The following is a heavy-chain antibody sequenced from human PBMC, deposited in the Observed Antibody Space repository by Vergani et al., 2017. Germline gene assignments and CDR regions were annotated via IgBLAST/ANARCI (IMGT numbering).Heavy chain of an antibody. Sequence: QVQLVQSGAELKKPGASVSVSCKGSSHTFQTYGISWVRQAPGKGLEWMAWIRPYTGHTIYAQKFQDRVTMTADTSTNTAYMELSRLRSDDTAVYYCARDRVVPARYAFDIWGQGTMVTVSS. CDR3: ARDRVVPARYAFDI. V-gene: IGHV1-18*01. J-gene: IGHJ3*02. CDR1: SHTFQTYG. D-gene: IGHD2-2*01. CDR2: IRPYTGHT.